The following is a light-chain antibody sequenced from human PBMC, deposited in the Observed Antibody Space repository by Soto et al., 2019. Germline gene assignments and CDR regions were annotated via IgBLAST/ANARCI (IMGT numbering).Light chain of an antibody. CDR2: SNN. CDR1: SSNIGSNT. J-gene: IGLJ1*01. CDR3: AAWDDSLNSYV. V-gene: IGLV1-44*01. Sequence: QSVLTQPPSASGTPGPEVHLSCSGSSSNIGSNTVNWYQQLPGTAPKLLIYSNNQRPSGVPDRFSGSKSGTSASLAISGLQSEDEADYYCAAWDDSLNSYVFGTGTKVTVL.